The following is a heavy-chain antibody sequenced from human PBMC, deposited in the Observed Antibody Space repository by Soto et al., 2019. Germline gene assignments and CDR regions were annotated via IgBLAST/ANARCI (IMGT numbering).Heavy chain of an antibody. D-gene: IGHD5-18*01. V-gene: IGHV3-11*01. CDR1: GFTFSHHY. CDR3: GRDPELWDENVATRPSTYYYGMDV. CDR2: ISRSGTTI. Sequence: QMQLVESGGGLVEPGGSLRLSCEASGFTFSHHYMSWIRQAPGKGLEWVSYISRSGTTIYYADSVRGRFTISRDNSKNSLYLQMDSLRAEDMAMYYCGRDPELWDENVATRPSTYYYGMDVWGQGTTVTVSS. J-gene: IGHJ6*02.